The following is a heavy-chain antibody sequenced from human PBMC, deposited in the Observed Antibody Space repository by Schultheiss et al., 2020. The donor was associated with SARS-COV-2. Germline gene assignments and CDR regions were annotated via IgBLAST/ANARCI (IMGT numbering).Heavy chain of an antibody. CDR2: INHSGST. CDR1: GGSFSGYY. D-gene: IGHD7-27*01. Sequence: SETLSLTFAVYGGSFSGYYWSWIRQPPGKGLEWIGEINHSGSTNYNPSLKSRVTISVDTSKNQFSLKLSSVTAADTAVYYCARRANWGCPDYWGQGTLVTVSS. J-gene: IGHJ4*02. V-gene: IGHV4-34*01. CDR3: ARRANWGCPDY.